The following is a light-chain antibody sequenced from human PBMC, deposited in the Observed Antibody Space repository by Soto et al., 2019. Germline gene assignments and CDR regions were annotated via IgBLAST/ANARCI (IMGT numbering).Light chain of an antibody. Sequence: EIVMTQSPATLSVSPGERATLSCRASQGVNSNLAWYKRKRGQAPRLLIFYASTRATGIPDRFSGSGSGTEFTLIISNLQAEDVAIYYCQHYYSTPFTFGPGTKVDIK. CDR1: QGVNSN. CDR3: QHYYSTPFT. V-gene: IGKV3-15*01. CDR2: YAS. J-gene: IGKJ3*01.